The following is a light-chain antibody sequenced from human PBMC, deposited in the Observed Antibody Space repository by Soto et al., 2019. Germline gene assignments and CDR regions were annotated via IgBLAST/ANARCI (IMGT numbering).Light chain of an antibody. CDR2: LGS. CDR1: QSPLHTNGYNY. V-gene: IGKV2-28*01. J-gene: IGKJ4*01. Sequence: DIVMTQSPLSLPVTPGEPASISCRSSQSPLHTNGYNYLDWYLQKPGQSPQVLIYLGSIRASGVPDRFSGSGSGTDFTLKISRVEAEDVGVYYCMQALQTPGTFGGGTKVEIK. CDR3: MQALQTPGT.